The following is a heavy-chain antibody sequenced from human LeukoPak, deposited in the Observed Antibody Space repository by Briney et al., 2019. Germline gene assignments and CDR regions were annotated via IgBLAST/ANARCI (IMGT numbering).Heavy chain of an antibody. J-gene: IGHJ4*02. V-gene: IGHV3-7*01. CDR1: GFTFSSYW. CDR3: AKAIIAAAVNGDY. D-gene: IGHD6-13*01. CDR2: IKQDGSEK. Sequence: GGSLRLSCAASGFTFSSYWMSWVRQAPGKGLEWVANIKQDGSEKYYVDSVKGRFTISRDNAKNSLYLQMNSLRAEDTAVYYCAKAIIAAAVNGDYWGQGTLVTVSS.